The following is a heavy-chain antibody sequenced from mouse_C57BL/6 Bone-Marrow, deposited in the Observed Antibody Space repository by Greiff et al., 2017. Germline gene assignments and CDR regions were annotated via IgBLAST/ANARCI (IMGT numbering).Heavy chain of an antibody. J-gene: IGHJ4*01. D-gene: IGHD1-1*01. V-gene: IGHV1-69*01. CDR2: IDPSDSYT. CDR3: ARDGSSYNYAMDY. CDR1: GYTFTSYW. Sequence: VQLQQPGAELVMPGASVKLSCKASGYTFTSYWMHWVKQRPGQGLEWIGEIDPSDSYTNYNQKFKGKSTLTADKSSSTAYMQLSSLTSEDAAVYYCARDGSSYNYAMDYWGQGTSVTVSS.